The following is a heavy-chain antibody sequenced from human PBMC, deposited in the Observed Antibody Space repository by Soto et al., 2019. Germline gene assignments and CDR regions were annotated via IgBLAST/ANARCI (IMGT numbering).Heavy chain of an antibody. CDR2: IKQDGSEK. Sequence: GGSLRLSCAASGFTFSSYWMSWVRQAPGKGLEWVANIKQDGSEKYYVDSVKGRFTISRDNAKNSLYLQMNSLRAEDTAVYYCARVGISTGLHEDYYGMDVWGQGTKVTVYS. CDR1: GFTFSSYW. V-gene: IGHV3-7*03. D-gene: IGHD2-15*01. CDR3: ARVGISTGLHEDYYGMDV. J-gene: IGHJ6*02.